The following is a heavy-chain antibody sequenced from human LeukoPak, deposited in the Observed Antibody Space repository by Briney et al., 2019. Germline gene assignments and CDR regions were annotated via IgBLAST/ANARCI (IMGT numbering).Heavy chain of an antibody. V-gene: IGHV1-18*01. CDR3: ARDRFGYSGYDPMGRSWYFDY. J-gene: IGHJ4*02. D-gene: IGHD5-12*01. CDR1: GYTFTSYG. Sequence: ASVTVSCKASGYTFTSYGISWVRQAPGQGLEWMGWISAYNGNTNYAQKLQGRVTMTTDTSTSTAYMELRSLRSDDTAVYYCARDRFGYSGYDPMGRSWYFDYWGQGTLVTVSS. CDR2: ISAYNGNT.